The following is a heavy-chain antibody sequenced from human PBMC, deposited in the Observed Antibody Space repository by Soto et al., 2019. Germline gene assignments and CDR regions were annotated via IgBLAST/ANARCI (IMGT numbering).Heavy chain of an antibody. D-gene: IGHD3-22*01. CDR1: GFTFSSYW. Sequence: GGSLRLSCAASGFTFSSYWMSWVRQAPGKGLEWVANIKEDGSQKWYVDSVKGRFTISRENAKNSLYLQMDSLRAEDTAVYYCARERDYYYDSSGYQDYWGQGTLVTVSS. V-gene: IGHV3-7*01. J-gene: IGHJ4*02. CDR2: IKEDGSQK. CDR3: ARERDYYYDSSGYQDY.